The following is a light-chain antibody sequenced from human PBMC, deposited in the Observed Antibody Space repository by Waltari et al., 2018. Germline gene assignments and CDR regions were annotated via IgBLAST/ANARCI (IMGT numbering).Light chain of an antibody. CDR3: NSRDSSGNLVV. CDR1: SLRSYY. V-gene: IGLV3-19*01. J-gene: IGLJ2*01. Sequence: SSELTQNPAVSVALGQTVRITCQGDSLRSYYASWYQQKPGQAPLLVIYGKNNRPAGIPDRFSGSSSGNTASLIITGAQAENEADYYCNSRDSSGNLVVFGGGTKLTVL. CDR2: GKN.